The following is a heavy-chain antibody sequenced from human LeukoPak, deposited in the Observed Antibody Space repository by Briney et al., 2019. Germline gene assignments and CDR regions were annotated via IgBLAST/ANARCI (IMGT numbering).Heavy chain of an antibody. J-gene: IGHJ4*02. CDR2: VYHSGST. V-gene: IGHV4-38-2*02. CDR1: GYSISSDYY. Sequence: SETLSLTCTVSGYSISSDYYWGWIRQTPGKGLEWIGSVYHSGSTYHNPSLKSRVTMSVDTSKNQFSLTLTSVTAADTALYYCTRELAGTTVEDWGQGTLVTVSS. D-gene: IGHD1-1*01. CDR3: TRELAGTTVED.